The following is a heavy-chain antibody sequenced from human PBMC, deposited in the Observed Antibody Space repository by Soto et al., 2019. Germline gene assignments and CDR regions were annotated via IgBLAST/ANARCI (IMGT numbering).Heavy chain of an antibody. CDR2: IHSGGDT. CDR1: GFAVSSNY. D-gene: IGHD1-7*01. J-gene: IGHJ6*02. CDR3: ARSSTGTTYGCMDV. Sequence: EVQLVESGGDLVQPGGSLRLSCAASGFAVSSNYMTWVRQAPGKGLEWVSVIHSGGDTHYADSVRGRFTISRDNSKNTLYLQRNSLRAEDTAVYYCARSSTGTTYGCMDVWGQGTTVTVSS. V-gene: IGHV3-66*01.